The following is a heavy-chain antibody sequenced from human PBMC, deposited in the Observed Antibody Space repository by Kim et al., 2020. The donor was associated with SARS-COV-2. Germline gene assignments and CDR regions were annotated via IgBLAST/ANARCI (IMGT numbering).Heavy chain of an antibody. CDR2: INPSGGST. J-gene: IGHJ6*01. CDR3: AGDYNDRRGYIYGMVM. D-gene: IGHD3-22*01. CDR1: GYTFTSYY. V-gene: IGHV1-46*01. Sequence: ASVKVSCKASGYTFTSYYMHWVRQAPGQGLEWMGIINPSGGSTSYAQKFQGRVTMTRDTTTSTVYMELSSLRAEDTDVYYCAGDYNDRRGYIYGMVMWGQ.